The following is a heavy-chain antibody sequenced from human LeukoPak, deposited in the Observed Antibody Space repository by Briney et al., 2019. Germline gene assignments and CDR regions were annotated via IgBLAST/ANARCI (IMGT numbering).Heavy chain of an antibody. J-gene: IGHJ4*02. CDR2: IYYSGST. D-gene: IGHD6-19*01. V-gene: IGHV4-39*01. CDR3: ARLGVRYSSPSHYFDY. CDR1: GGSISSSSYY. Sequence: SETLSLTCTVSGGSISSSSYYWGWIRQPPGKGLEWIGSIYYSGSTYYNPSLKSRVTISVDTSKNQFSLKLSSVTAADTAVYYCARLGVRYSSPSHYFDYWGQGTLVTVSS.